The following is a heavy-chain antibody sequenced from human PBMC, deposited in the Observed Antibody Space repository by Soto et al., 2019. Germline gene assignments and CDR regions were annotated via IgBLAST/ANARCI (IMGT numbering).Heavy chain of an antibody. CDR2: IYYSGST. J-gene: IGHJ3*02. D-gene: IGHD6-6*01. CDR1: GGSISSGGYY. V-gene: IGHV4-31*03. CDR3: ARGVEYSSSPFGWAFDI. Sequence: SETLSLTCTVSGGSISSGGYYWSWIRQHPGKGLEWIGYIYYSGSTYYNPSLKSRVTISVDTSKNQFSLKLSFVTAADTAVYYCARGVEYSSSPFGWAFDIWGQGTMVTVSS.